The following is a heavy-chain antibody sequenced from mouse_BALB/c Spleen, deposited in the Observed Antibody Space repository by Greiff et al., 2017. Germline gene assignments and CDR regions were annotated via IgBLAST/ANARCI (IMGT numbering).Heavy chain of an antibody. J-gene: IGHJ4*01. CDR3: AAREGEYGNLYAMDY. D-gene: IGHD2-10*02. V-gene: IGHV1-4*02. CDR1: GYTFTSYT. Sequence: QVQLQQSEAELARPGASVKMSCKASGYTFTSYTMHWVKQRPGQGLEWIGYINPSSGYTEYNQKFKDKTTLTADKSSSTAYMQLSSLTSEDSAVYYCAAREGEYGNLYAMDYWGQGTSVTVSS. CDR2: INPSSGYT.